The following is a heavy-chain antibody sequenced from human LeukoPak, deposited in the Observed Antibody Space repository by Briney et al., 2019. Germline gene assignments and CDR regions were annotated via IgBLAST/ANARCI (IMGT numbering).Heavy chain of an antibody. CDR3: ASPKYGSGSYLDSPFDY. CDR2: ISGSGGST. CDR1: GFTFSSYA. Sequence: PGGSLRLSCAASGFTFSSYAMSWVRQAPGKGLEWVSAISGSGGSTYYADSVKGRFTISRDNSKNTLYLQMNGLRAEDTAVYYCASPKYGSGSYLDSPFDYWGQGTLVTVSS. J-gene: IGHJ4*02. D-gene: IGHD3-10*01. V-gene: IGHV3-23*01.